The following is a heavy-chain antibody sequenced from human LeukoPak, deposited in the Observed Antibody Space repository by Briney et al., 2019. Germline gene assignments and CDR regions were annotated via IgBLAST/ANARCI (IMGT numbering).Heavy chain of an antibody. CDR1: GGSISSGDYY. Sequence: SETLSLTCTVSGGSISSGDYYWSWIRQPPGKGLEWIGYIYHSGSIYYNPSLKSRITISEDTSKNQFSLKLSSVTAADTAVYYCARTFDDILTGYWSFDIWGQGTMVTVSS. J-gene: IGHJ3*02. D-gene: IGHD3-9*01. CDR2: IYHSGSI. V-gene: IGHV4-30-4*02. CDR3: ARTFDDILTGYWSFDI.